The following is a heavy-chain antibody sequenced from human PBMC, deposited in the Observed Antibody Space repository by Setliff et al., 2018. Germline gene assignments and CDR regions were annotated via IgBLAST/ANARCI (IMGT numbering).Heavy chain of an antibody. CDR1: GFTFNTFW. J-gene: IGHJ5*02. V-gene: IGHV3-7*01. CDR3: GRDVFDFRTGQADP. D-gene: IGHD3-3*01. Sequence: GVLRLSCAASGFTFNTFWMTWVRQAPGKGLEWVANINPGGSEEYYLDSVKGRFTISRDNAKTSLSLQMNGLRAEDTSVYYCGRDVFDFRTGQADPWGQGTLVTVSS. CDR2: INPGGSEE.